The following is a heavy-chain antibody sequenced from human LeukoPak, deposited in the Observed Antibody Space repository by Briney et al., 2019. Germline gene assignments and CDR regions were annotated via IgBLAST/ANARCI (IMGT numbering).Heavy chain of an antibody. CDR3: ARDLPTGTYRAYFDN. CDR1: GFTFSSYG. J-gene: IGHJ4*02. CDR2: IWYDGSNK. D-gene: IGHD1-26*01. Sequence: PGGSLRLSCAASGFTFSSYGMHWVRQAPGKGLEWVAVIWYDGSNKYYADSVKGRFTISRDNAENSLYLQMNSLRAEDTAVYYCARDLPTGTYRAYFDNWGQGTLVTVSS. V-gene: IGHV3-33*01.